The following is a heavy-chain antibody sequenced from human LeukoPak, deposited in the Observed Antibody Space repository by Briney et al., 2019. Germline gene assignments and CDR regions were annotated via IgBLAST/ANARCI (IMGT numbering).Heavy chain of an antibody. D-gene: IGHD3-10*01. CDR1: GDSISSNNW. CDR2: ISHSGTA. V-gene: IGHV4/OR15-8*01. CDR3: ARVYGSDSFWYFDL. J-gene: IGHJ2*01. Sequence: SETLSLTCVVSGDSISSNNWWSWVRQPPGKGLEWIGEISHSGTANYNPSLKSRITISIDRSRNQFSLSLISVTAADTAVYHCARVYGSDSFWYFDLWGRGTLVIVSS.